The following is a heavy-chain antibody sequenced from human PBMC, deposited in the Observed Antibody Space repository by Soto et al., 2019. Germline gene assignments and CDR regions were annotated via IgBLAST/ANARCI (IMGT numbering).Heavy chain of an antibody. D-gene: IGHD6-6*01. V-gene: IGHV1-2*02. CDR2: INPNSGGT. CDR3: ARPEYSSSSVGIDAFDI. J-gene: IGHJ3*02. CDR1: GYTFTGYY. Sequence: GASVKVSCKASGYTFTGYYMHWVRQAPGQGLEWMGWINPNSGGTNYAQKFQGRVTMTRDTSISTAYLELNSLRAEDTAVYYCARPEYSSSSVGIDAFDIWGQGTMVTVSS.